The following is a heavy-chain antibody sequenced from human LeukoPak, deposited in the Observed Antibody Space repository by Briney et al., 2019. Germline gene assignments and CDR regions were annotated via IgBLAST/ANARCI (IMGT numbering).Heavy chain of an antibody. J-gene: IGHJ4*02. CDR3: AKNSGYYHPYYIDH. CDR1: GYSISSGYN. CDR2: IYHSRST. D-gene: IGHD3-22*01. Sequence: SETLSLTCTVSGYSISSGYNWDWIRQPPGKGLEWIGNIYHSRSTYYNPSLKSRVTISVDTSKNQFSLKLNSVTAADTAVYYCAKNSGYYHPYYIDHWGQGTLVTVSS. V-gene: IGHV4-38-2*02.